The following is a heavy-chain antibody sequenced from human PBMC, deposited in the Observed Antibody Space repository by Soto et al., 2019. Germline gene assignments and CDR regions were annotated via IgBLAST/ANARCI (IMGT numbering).Heavy chain of an antibody. D-gene: IGHD2-15*01. Sequence: GGSLRLSCAGPTFTFSDFGFHWVRQAPGKGLEWVAMISYDGSDQYYGDSVQGRFTIYRDDSKNTVYLQMNSLRAEDTAMYYCAKSTYCNGGSCFPQYWGPGT. J-gene: IGHJ4*02. CDR2: ISYDGSDQ. CDR1: TFTFSDFG. V-gene: IGHV3-30*18. CDR3: AKSTYCNGGSCFPQY.